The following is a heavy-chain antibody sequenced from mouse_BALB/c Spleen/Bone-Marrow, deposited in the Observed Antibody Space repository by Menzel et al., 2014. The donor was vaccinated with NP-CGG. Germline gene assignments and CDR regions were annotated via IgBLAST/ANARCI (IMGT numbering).Heavy chain of an antibody. CDR2: IDPANGNT. Sequence: VHVKQSGAELVKPGASVKLSCTASGFNIKDTYMHWVKQRPEQGLGWIGRIDPANGNTKYDPKFQGKATITAYTSSNTAYLQLSSLTSEDTAVYYCASYRYGWYFDVWGAGTTVTVSS. CDR3: ASYRYGWYFDV. CDR1: GFNIKDTY. J-gene: IGHJ1*01. D-gene: IGHD2-14*01. V-gene: IGHV14-3*02.